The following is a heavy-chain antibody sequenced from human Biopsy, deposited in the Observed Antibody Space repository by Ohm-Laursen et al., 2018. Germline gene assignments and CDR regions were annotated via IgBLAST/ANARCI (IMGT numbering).Heavy chain of an antibody. V-gene: IGHV4-61*01. Sequence: TLSLTCTVSGDSLTSGPENWSWIRQSPGQGLEYIGFIYSGGNTNYNPSLKNRVTMSVDTSKNQFYLKLYSVTAADTAVYYCARGRRTSGWPYFDNWGQGALVIVTP. CDR1: GDSLTSGPEN. J-gene: IGHJ4*02. D-gene: IGHD6-19*01. CDR3: ARGRRTSGWPYFDN. CDR2: IYSGGNT.